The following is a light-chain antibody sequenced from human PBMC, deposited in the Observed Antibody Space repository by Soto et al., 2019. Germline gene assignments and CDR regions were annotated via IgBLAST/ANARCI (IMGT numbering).Light chain of an antibody. CDR3: LQHNSYAST. V-gene: IGKV1-17*02. J-gene: IGKJ1*01. CDR2: AAS. Sequence: DIQMTQSPSSLSASVGDRVTITCRASQGTRNDLAWYQQKPGKAPKRMIYAASSLQSGVPSSFSGSASGTEFTIPISNLQAEDFATNYYLQHNSYASTFGRGTKVEIK. CDR1: QGTRND.